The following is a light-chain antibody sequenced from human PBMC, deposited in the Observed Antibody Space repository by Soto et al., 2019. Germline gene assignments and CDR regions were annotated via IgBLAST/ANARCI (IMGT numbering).Light chain of an antibody. CDR3: QQLNSYPIT. J-gene: IGKJ5*01. CDR1: QGISSW. Sequence: DIQMTQSPSSVSASLGDRVTITCRASQGISSWVAWYQQKPGKAPKLLIYATSTLQSGVPSRFSGSGSGTEFTLTINSLQPEDFATYYCQQLNSYPITFGQGTRLEIK. CDR2: ATS. V-gene: IGKV1-12*01.